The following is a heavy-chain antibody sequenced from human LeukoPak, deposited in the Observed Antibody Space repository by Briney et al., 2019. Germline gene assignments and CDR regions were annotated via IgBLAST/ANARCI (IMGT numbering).Heavy chain of an antibody. CDR2: IIPIFGTA. J-gene: IGHJ4*02. D-gene: IGHD2-2*01. V-gene: IGHV1-69*05. CDR3: ARDRYCSSTSCSPHSFDY. Sequence: SVKVSCKASGYTFTSYAISWVRQAPGQGLEWMGGIIPIFGTANYAQKFQGRVTITTDESTSTAYMELSSLRSEDTAVYYCARDRYCSSTSCSPHSFDYWGQGTLVTVSS. CDR1: GYTFTSYA.